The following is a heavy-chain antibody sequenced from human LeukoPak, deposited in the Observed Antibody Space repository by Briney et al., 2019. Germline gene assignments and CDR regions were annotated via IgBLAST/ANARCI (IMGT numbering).Heavy chain of an antibody. V-gene: IGHV5-10-1*01. Sequence: GESLRISCKGSGYSFIGYWITWVRQMPGKGLEWMGRIDPSDSYINYSPSFQGHVTISADKSISTAYLQWSSLKASDTAMYYCARGRRTSDYWGQGTLVTVSS. D-gene: IGHD2-15*01. J-gene: IGHJ4*02. CDR2: IDPSDSYI. CDR1: GYSFIGYW. CDR3: ARGRRTSDY.